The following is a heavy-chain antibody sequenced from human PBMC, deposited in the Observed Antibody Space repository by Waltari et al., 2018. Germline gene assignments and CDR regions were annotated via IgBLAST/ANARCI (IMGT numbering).Heavy chain of an antibody. D-gene: IGHD2-8*01. V-gene: IGHV4-34*01. J-gene: IGHJ4*02. CDR3: ARDARYWESITNSYFDS. CDR1: NGPFNGYY. Sequence: QVQLQQWGAGLLEPSETLSLTCAISNGPFNGYYWSWIRQPPGKGLEWIGEVDHSGSANYSPSLKSRATISFNTSQKQFSLTLTTVTAADTAEYYCARDARYWESITNSYFDSWGQGTLVAVSS. CDR2: VDHSGSA.